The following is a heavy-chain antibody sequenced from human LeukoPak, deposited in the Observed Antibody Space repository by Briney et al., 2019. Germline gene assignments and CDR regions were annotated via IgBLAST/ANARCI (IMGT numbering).Heavy chain of an antibody. V-gene: IGHV4-34*01. Sequence: PSETLSLTCAVYGGSFSGYYWNLIRQSPGKGLEWIGEINHSGSTNYNPSLKGRVTISVDTSKNQFSLKLSSVTAADTAVYYCARRPAAGTTLGCWGQGTLVTVSS. CDR2: INHSGST. D-gene: IGHD6-13*01. CDR3: ARRPAAGTTLGC. CDR1: GGSFSGYY. J-gene: IGHJ4*02.